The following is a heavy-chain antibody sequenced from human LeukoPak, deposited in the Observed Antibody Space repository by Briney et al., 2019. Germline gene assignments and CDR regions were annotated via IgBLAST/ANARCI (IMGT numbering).Heavy chain of an antibody. Sequence: PGRSLRLSCAASGFTFSSHAMHWVRQVPGKGLEWVAFISYDGSNEYFADSVKGRFTISRDNSKNTVYLQMNSLRTEDTAVYYCARDNTISLGVLDIWGQGSMVTVSS. V-gene: IGHV3-30*04. CDR3: ARDNTISLGVLDI. CDR2: ISYDGSNE. D-gene: IGHD3-10*01. CDR1: GFTFSSHA. J-gene: IGHJ3*02.